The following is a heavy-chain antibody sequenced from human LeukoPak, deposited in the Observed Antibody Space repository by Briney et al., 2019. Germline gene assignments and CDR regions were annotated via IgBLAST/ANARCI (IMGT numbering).Heavy chain of an antibody. D-gene: IGHD1-26*01. CDR3: ARDPVGGSTIFDY. J-gene: IGHJ4*02. CDR1: GDSVSSNSAA. Sequence: SQTLSLTCAISGDSVSSNSAAWNWIRQSPSRGLEWLGRTYYRSKWYYDYAVAVKSRISINPDTTKNQFSLQLSSVTPEDTAVYYCARDPVGGSTIFDYWGQGTLVTVSS. CDR2: TYYRSKWYY. V-gene: IGHV6-1*01.